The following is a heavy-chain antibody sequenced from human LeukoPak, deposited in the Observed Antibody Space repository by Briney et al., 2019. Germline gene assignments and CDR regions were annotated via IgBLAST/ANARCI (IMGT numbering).Heavy chain of an antibody. CDR1: GFAFSSYW. CDR2: IKQDGSEK. D-gene: IGHD5-24*01. V-gene: IGHV3-7*01. CDR3: AREASSPLDGYYYYYYGMDV. Sequence: PGGSLRLSCAASGFAFSSYWMSWVRQAPGKGLEWVANIKQDGSEKYYVDSVKGRFTISRDNAKNSLYLQMNSLRAEDTAVYYCAREASSPLDGYYYYYYGMDVWGQGTTVTVSS. J-gene: IGHJ6*02.